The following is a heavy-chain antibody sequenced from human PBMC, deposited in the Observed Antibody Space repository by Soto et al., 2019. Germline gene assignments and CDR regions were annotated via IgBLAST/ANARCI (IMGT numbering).Heavy chain of an antibody. CDR1: WYSFTAYW. CDR3: TTRASSSFYHFDL. Sequence: GESRKISCQCSWYSFTAYWITWVRQMPGKGLEWMATIDPSDSYVDYSPSFRGHVTFSVDRSITTVYLQWNSLKASDSAMYFCTTRASSSFYHFDLWGQGALVTVSS. V-gene: IGHV5-10-1*01. J-gene: IGHJ4*02. D-gene: IGHD2-2*01. CDR2: IDPSDSYV.